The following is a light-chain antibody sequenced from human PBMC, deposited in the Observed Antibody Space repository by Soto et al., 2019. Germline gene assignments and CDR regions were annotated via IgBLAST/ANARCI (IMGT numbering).Light chain of an antibody. Sequence: DIQMTQSPSSLSASVVDRVTLTCWASQSISNFLNRYQQKLGKAPKLLIYAASSLHIGVPSRFSGSGSGTDFTLTISSLKPEDFATYYCQQANSFPSTFGQGTRLEIK. CDR2: AAS. CDR1: QSISNF. V-gene: IGKV1-39*01. CDR3: QQANSFPST. J-gene: IGKJ5*01.